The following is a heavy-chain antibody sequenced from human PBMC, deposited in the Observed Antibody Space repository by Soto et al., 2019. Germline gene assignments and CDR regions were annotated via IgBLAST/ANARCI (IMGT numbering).Heavy chain of an antibody. Sequence: QVQLVQSGAEVKKPGSSLKVSCETSGGTSTIYTITWVRQAPGQGLQWMGRIVPTLRLTNYAQDFQGRLTMTADTSTITAHMELSSLTSEDTAVYYCATDKYGAGRVGAYTWGQGTLVTVSS. J-gene: IGHJ5*02. V-gene: IGHV1-69*08. CDR3: ATDKYGAGRVGAYT. CDR2: IVPTLRLT. CDR1: GGTSTIYT. D-gene: IGHD1-20*01.